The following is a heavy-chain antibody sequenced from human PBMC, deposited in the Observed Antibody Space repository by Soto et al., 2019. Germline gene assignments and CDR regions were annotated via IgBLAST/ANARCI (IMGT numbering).Heavy chain of an antibody. CDR3: ALGHPNWLDP. V-gene: IGHV4-39*01. Sequence: SETLSLTCTVSGGSISSSSYYWGWIRQPPGKGLEWIGSIYYSGSTYYNPSLKSRVTISVDTSKNQFSLKLSSVTAADTAVYYCALGHPNWLDPWGQGTLVTVSS. J-gene: IGHJ5*02. CDR1: GGSISSSSYY. CDR2: IYYSGST. D-gene: IGHD3-10*01.